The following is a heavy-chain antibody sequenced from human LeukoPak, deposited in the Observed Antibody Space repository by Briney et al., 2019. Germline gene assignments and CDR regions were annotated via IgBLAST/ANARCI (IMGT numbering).Heavy chain of an antibody. V-gene: IGHV3-23*01. Sequence: GGSLRLSCAASGFTFSSYAMSWVRQAPGKGLEWDSAISGSGGSTYYADSVKGRFTISRDNSKNTLYLQMNSLRAEDTAVYYCAKNPGSVGTNWFDPWGQGTLVTVSS. CDR1: GFTFSSYA. D-gene: IGHD1-7*01. CDR2: ISGSGGST. CDR3: AKNPGSVGTNWFDP. J-gene: IGHJ5*02.